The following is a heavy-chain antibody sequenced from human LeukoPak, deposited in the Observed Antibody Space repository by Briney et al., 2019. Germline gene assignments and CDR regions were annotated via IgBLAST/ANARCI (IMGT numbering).Heavy chain of an antibody. V-gene: IGHV4-61*02. Sequence: PSETLSLTCTVSGDSSTICSYFWPWIRQPAGKGLEWIGRLYTNENTNYNPSLESRVSISVDTSKSQFYLKLNSVTAADTALYFCARGVVTNDYYMDVWGTGTTVTVSS. CDR3: ARGVVTNDYYMDV. CDR2: LYTNENT. J-gene: IGHJ6*03. CDR1: GDSSTICSYF. D-gene: IGHD1-1*01.